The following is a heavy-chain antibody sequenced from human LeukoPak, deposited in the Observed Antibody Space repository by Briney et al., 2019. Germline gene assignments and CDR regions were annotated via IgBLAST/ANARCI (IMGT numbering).Heavy chain of an antibody. D-gene: IGHD2-15*01. V-gene: IGHV3-48*02. Sequence: PGGSLRLSCAASGFSFSTYSMTWVRQAPGKGLEWVSYISGISTTIYYADSVKGRFTISRDNAKNSLYLQMNSLRDEDTAVYYSARWVMVAANRHNWFDPWGQGTLVTVSS. CDR1: GFSFSTYS. J-gene: IGHJ5*02. CDR2: ISGISTTI. CDR3: ARWVMVAANRHNWFDP.